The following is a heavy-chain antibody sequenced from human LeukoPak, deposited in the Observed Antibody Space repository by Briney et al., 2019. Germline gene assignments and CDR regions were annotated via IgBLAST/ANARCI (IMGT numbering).Heavy chain of an antibody. Sequence: GASVKVSCKASGYTLTSYYMHWVRQAPGQGLEWMGIINPSGGSTSYAQKFQCRVTMTMDTSTRTVYMELSSLRSEDTAVYYCARYSYPTRGIVVVPALDYWGQGTLVTVSS. J-gene: IGHJ4*02. D-gene: IGHD3-22*01. V-gene: IGHV1-46*01. CDR3: ARYSYPTRGIVVVPALDY. CDR2: INPSGGST. CDR1: GYTLTSYY.